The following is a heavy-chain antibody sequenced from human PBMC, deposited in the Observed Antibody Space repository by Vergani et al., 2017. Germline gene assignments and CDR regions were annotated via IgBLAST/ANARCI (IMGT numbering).Heavy chain of an antibody. D-gene: IGHD5-24*01. J-gene: IGHJ4*02. CDR1: GYSISSGYS. Sequence: QVQVQESGPGLVKPSETLSLTCGVSGYSISSGYSWGWIRQPPGKGLEWIGSISHSGSTYYNPYLKSRVTISVDTSKNQFSLKLSSLTAADTAVYYCARHRWPADFDYWGQGTLVTVSS. V-gene: IGHV4-38-2*01. CDR2: ISHSGST. CDR3: ARHRWPADFDY.